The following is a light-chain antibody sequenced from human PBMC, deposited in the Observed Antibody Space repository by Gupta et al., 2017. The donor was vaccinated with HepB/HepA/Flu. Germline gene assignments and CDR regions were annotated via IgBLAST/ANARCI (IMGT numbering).Light chain of an antibody. J-gene: IGKJ1*01. V-gene: IGKV1-8*01. CDR2: DAY. CDR3: QQERSYPRT. CDR1: QDISSL. Sequence: AIRMTQSPSSFSATTGDRVTIACRASQDISSLLAWYQQKPGKAPNLLIHDAYNLQDGVPSRFSGSGFGTDFTLTIRSLQPEDFAIYYCQQERSYPRTFGQGTMVEIK.